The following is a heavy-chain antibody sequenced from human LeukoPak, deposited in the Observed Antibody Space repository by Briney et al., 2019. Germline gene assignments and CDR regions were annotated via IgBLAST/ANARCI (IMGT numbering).Heavy chain of an antibody. CDR1: GGSISSYY. V-gene: IGHV4-4*09. CDR3: ARLRMVLRYYYMDD. CDR2: IYTSGST. Sequence: SETLSLTCTVSGGSISSYYWSWIRQPPGKGLEWIGYIYTSGSTNYNPSLKSRVTISVETSKNQFSLKLRPVTAADTAVYYCARLRMVLRYYYMDDWGKGTPVTVSS. D-gene: IGHD1-14*01. J-gene: IGHJ6*03.